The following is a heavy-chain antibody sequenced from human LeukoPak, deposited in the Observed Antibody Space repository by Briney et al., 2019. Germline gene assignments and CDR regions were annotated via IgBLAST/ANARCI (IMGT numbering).Heavy chain of an antibody. CDR2: MNPSGST. Sequence: SETLSLTCAVYGGSFSGYYWTWIRHTPEKGLEWIGEMNPSGSTNYNPSLKSRVTITVDTSKNQFSLNLSSVTAADTAVYYCARGRHDITMIVVIMTAVSYYLDVWGKGTTVTVS. J-gene: IGHJ6*03. CDR1: GGSFSGYY. D-gene: IGHD3-22*01. V-gene: IGHV4-34*01. CDR3: ARGRHDITMIVVIMTAVSYYLDV.